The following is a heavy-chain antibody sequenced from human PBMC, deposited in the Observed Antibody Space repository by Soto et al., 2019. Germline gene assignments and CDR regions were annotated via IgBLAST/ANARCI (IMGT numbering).Heavy chain of an antibody. CDR2: IYYSGST. CDR1: GGSISSSSYY. CDR3: ARGCSGGSCYFTFDY. J-gene: IGHJ4*02. Sequence: PSETLSLTCTVSGGSISSSSYYWGWIRQPPGKGLEWIGSIYYSGSTYYNPSLKSRVTISVDTSKNQFSLELSSVTAADTAVYYCARGCSGGSCYFTFDYWGQGTLVT. D-gene: IGHD2-15*01. V-gene: IGHV4-39*01.